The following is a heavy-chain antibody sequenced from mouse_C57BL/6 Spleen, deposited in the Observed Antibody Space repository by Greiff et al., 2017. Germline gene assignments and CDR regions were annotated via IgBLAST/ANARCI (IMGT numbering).Heavy chain of an antibody. D-gene: IGHD1-1*01. V-gene: IGHV1-55*01. J-gene: IGHJ4*01. CDR3: ARVPLRGLYAMDD. CDR2: IYPGSGST. Sequence: QVQLQQPGAELVKPGASVKMSCKASGYTFTSYWITWVKQRPGQGLEWIGDIYPGSGSTNYNEKFKSKATLTVDTSSSTAYMQLSSLTSEDSAVYYCARVPLRGLYAMDDWGQGTSVTVSS. CDR1: GYTFTSYW.